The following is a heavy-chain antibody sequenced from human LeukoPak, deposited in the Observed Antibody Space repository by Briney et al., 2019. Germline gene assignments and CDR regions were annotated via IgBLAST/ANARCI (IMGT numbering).Heavy chain of an antibody. CDR3: ARDPVERRGYSYVIY. CDR2: IGTAGDT. J-gene: IGHJ4*02. CDR1: GFTFSNYD. Sequence: GGSLRLSCAASGFTFSNYDMHWVRQGTGKGLEWVSGIGTAGDTYYPDSVKGRFTISRDNSMDTLYLQMNSLTAEDTAVYYCARDPVERRGYSYVIYWGQGTLVTVSS. V-gene: IGHV3-13*04. D-gene: IGHD5-18*01.